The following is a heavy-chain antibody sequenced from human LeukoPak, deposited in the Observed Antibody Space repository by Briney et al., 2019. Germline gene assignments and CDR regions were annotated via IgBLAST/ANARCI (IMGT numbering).Heavy chain of an antibody. V-gene: IGHV5-51*01. CDR2: IYPGDSDT. CDR3: ARGGGRVVVTAGVDY. CDR1: GFTLSNYW. D-gene: IGHD2-21*02. J-gene: IGHJ4*02. Sequence: GESLKISCQVSGFTLSNYWIAWVRQMPGKGLEWMGIIYPGDSDTRYSPSFQGQVTISADKSISTAYLQWSSLKASDTAMYYCARGGGRVVVTAGVDYWGQGTLVTVSS.